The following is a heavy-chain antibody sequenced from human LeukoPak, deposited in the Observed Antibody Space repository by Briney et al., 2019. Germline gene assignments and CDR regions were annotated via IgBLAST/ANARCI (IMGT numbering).Heavy chain of an antibody. D-gene: IGHD2-15*01. J-gene: IGHJ4*02. CDR2: IYYNGAT. V-gene: IGHV4-59*01. CDR3: TRSDYSTYFNY. CDR1: GGSITDYY. Sequence: SETLSLTCTVSGGSITDYYWICLRQPPGQALEYIGYIYYNGATNYNPSLKSRVTISVDTSKNQFSLNLRSVTAADTAVYYCTRSDYSTYFNYWGPGTLVTVSS.